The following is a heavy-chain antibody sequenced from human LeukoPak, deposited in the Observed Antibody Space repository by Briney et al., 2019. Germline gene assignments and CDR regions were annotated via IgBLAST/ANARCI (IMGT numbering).Heavy chain of an antibody. V-gene: IGHV3-23*01. CDR3: ARSITMIVDWFDP. Sequence: GGSLRLSCSASGFTFSSYGMSWVRQAPGKGLEWVSTISGSGATTYYADSVNGRFTISRDNAKNSLYLQMNSLRAEDTAVYYCARSITMIVDWFDPWGEGPLVTVSS. J-gene: IGHJ5*02. CDR1: GFTFSSYG. CDR2: ISGSGATT. D-gene: IGHD3-22*01.